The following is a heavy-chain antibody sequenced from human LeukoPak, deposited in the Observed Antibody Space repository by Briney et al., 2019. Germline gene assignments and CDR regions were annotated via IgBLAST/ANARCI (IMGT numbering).Heavy chain of an antibody. Sequence: GASVKVSCKASGYTFTSYDINWVRQATGQGLEWMGWMIPNSGNTGYAQKFQGRVTMARNTSISTAYMELSSLRSEDMAVYYCARGIGVRYCSGGSCPNYYYYMDVWGKGTTVTVSS. CDR1: GYTFTSYD. V-gene: IGHV1-8*01. CDR2: MIPNSGNT. CDR3: ARGIGVRYCSGGSCPNYYYYMDV. D-gene: IGHD2-15*01. J-gene: IGHJ6*03.